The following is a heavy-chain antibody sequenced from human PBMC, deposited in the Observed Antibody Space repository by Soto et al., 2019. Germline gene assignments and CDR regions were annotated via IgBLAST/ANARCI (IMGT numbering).Heavy chain of an antibody. Sequence: EVQLLESGGGLVQPGGSLRLSCAASGFTFSSYAMSWVRQAPGKGLEWVSAISGSGGSTYYADSVKGRFTISRDNSKNTLYLQMNSLRAEDTAVYCCAKCSVVTPRAPYDYWGQGTLVTVSS. CDR3: AKCSVVTPRAPYDY. J-gene: IGHJ4*02. CDR1: GFTFSSYA. V-gene: IGHV3-23*01. D-gene: IGHD2-15*01. CDR2: ISGSGGST.